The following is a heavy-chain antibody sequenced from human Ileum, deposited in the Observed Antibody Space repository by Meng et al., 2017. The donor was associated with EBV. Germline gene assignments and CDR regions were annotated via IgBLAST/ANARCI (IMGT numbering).Heavy chain of an antibody. D-gene: IGHD5-24*01. Sequence: PTLPHNTRPPALPRASPLFSTSTSGWDVGSFRQTPREALEWFVVIYWDDDKRYSPSLKSRLTITKDTSTNKVVLTMTNMDPVDTATYYCAHSDPLELATCFDYWGQGTLVTVSS. J-gene: IGHJ4*02. CDR2: IYWDDDK. CDR1: LFSTSTSGWD. CDR3: AHSDPLELATCFDY. V-gene: IGHV2-5*02.